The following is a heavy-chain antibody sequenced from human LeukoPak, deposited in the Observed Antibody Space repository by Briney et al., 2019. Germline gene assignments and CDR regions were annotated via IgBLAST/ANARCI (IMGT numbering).Heavy chain of an antibody. CDR3: AKDRTVTTTPYYFDH. D-gene: IGHD4-17*01. Sequence: GGSLRLSCAASGFTFSSYGMHWVRQAPGKGLEWVAFIRYDGSNKYYADSVKGRFTISRDNSKNTLYLQMNSLRAEDTAVYYCAKDRTVTTTPYYFDHWGQGTLVTVSS. J-gene: IGHJ4*02. CDR1: GFTFSSYG. V-gene: IGHV3-30*02. CDR2: IRYDGSNK.